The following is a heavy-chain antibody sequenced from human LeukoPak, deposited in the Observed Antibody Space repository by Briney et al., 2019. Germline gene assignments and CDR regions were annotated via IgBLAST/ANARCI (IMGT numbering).Heavy chain of an antibody. J-gene: IGHJ5*02. CDR3: VRDGEGVAISVNYWFDP. D-gene: IGHD3-10*01. CDR2: MNPNTGDT. CDR1: GYTFTSYD. V-gene: IGHV1-8*01. Sequence: ASVKVSCKASGYTFTSYDINWVRQASGQGLEWMGWMNPNTGDTGYAQRFQGRVTMTRDTSISTAYMELRGLRSEDTAIYYCVRDGEGVAISVNYWFDPWGQGTLVTVSS.